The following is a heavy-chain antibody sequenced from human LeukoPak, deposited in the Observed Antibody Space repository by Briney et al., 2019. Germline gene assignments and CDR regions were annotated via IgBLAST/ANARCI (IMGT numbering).Heavy chain of an antibody. Sequence: GGSLRLSCAGSGFTFSSYGMNWVRQAPGKGLEWVAYISSSGSNIHYADAVKGRFTISRDNAENSLYLQMNSLRAEDTAIYYCAPDGYYWGQGTLVTVSS. CDR3: APDGYY. V-gene: IGHV3-48*03. CDR1: GFTFSSYG. D-gene: IGHD6-13*01. CDR2: ISSSGSNI. J-gene: IGHJ4*02.